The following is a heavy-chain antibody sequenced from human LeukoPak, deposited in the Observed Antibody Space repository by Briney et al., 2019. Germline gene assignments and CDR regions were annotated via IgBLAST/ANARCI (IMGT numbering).Heavy chain of an antibody. CDR3: ARDASIDAFDI. V-gene: IGHV4-59*01. D-gene: IGHD3-16*01. CDR2: IYYSGST. Sequence: SETLSLTCTVPGGSISSYYWSWIRQPPGKGLEWIGYIYYSGSTNYNPSLKSRVTISVDTSKNQLSLKLSSVTAADTAVYYCARDASIDAFDIWGQGTMVTVSS. CDR1: GGSISSYY. J-gene: IGHJ3*02.